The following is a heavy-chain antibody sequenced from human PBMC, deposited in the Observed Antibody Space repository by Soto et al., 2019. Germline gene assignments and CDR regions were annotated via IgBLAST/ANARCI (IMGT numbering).Heavy chain of an antibody. Sequence: SVKFSSQASGSTFTYRYLHWVRQAPGHALEWMGWITPFNGNTNYAQKFQDRVTITRDMSTSTAYMELSSLRSEDTAVYYCAAGGGMVYAIDYYGMDVWGQGTTVTVSS. J-gene: IGHJ6*02. CDR2: ITPFNGNT. V-gene: IGHV1-45*02. CDR1: GSTFTYRY. CDR3: AAGGGMVYAIDYYGMDV. D-gene: IGHD2-8*01.